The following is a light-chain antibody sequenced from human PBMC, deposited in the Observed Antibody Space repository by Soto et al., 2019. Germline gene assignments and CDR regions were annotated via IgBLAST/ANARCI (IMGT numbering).Light chain of an antibody. V-gene: IGLV1-44*01. CDR1: SSNIGSIT. CDR2: SNN. CDR3: AAWDDSLNGLV. Sequence: QPVLTQPPSASGTPGQRVTISCSGSSSNIGSITVNWYQQLPGTAPKLLIYSNNQRPSGVPDRFSGSKSGTSASLAISGLQSEDEADYYCAAWDDSLNGLVFGGGTKLTVL. J-gene: IGLJ2*01.